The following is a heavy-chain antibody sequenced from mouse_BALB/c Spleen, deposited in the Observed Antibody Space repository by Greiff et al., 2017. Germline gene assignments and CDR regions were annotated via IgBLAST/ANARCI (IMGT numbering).Heavy chain of an antibody. Sequence: EVQGVESGGGLVKPGGSLKLSCAASGFTFSSYTMSWVRQTPEKRLEWVATISSGGGNTYYPDSVKGRFTISRDNAKNNLYLQMSSLRSEDTALYYCARSEPFAYWGQGTLVTVSA. V-gene: IGHV5-9*03. CDR2: ISSGGGNT. CDR1: GFTFSSYT. CDR3: ARSEPFAY. J-gene: IGHJ3*01.